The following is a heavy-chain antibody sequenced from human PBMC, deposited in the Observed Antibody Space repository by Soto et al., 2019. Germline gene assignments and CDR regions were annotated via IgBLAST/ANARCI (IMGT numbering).Heavy chain of an antibody. CDR1: GFTFSNYE. V-gene: IGHV3-48*03. J-gene: IGHJ4*02. CDR2: ISSTASHI. CDR3: ARENYDISGYFLDY. Sequence: GGSLRLSCAASGFTFSNYEMSWVRQAPGKGLEWISYISSTASHIYYADSVKGRVTISRDNAKNSLYLQMNSLRVEDTAVYYCARENYDISGYFLDYWGQGSLVTV. D-gene: IGHD3-22*01.